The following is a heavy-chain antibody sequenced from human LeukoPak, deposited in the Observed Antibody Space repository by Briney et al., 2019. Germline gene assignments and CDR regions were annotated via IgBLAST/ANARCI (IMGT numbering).Heavy chain of an antibody. J-gene: IGHJ4*02. CDR3: ARWGDNKSFDY. D-gene: IGHD2-21*01. CDR2: IWYDGSNK. Sequence: PGGSLRLSCAASGFTFSSYWMSWVRQAPGKGLEWVAVIWYDGSNKYYADSVKARFTISRDNSKNTLYLQLSSLRAEDTAVYYCARWGDNKSFDYWGQGTLVTVSS. CDR1: GFTFSSYW. V-gene: IGHV3-33*08.